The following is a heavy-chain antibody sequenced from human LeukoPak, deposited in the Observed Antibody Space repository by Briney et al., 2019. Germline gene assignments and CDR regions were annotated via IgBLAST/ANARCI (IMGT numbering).Heavy chain of an antibody. CDR2: ISAYNGNT. D-gene: IGHD3-10*01. Sequence: EASVKVSCKASGYTFTSYGISWVRQAPGQGLEWMGWISAYNGNTNYAQKLQGRVTMTTDTSTSTAYMELRSLRSDDTAVYYCARDVTGHTLFGDYRYHPNWFDPWGQGTLVTVSS. V-gene: IGHV1-18*01. CDR1: GYTFTSYG. J-gene: IGHJ5*02. CDR3: ARDVTGHTLFGDYRYHPNWFDP.